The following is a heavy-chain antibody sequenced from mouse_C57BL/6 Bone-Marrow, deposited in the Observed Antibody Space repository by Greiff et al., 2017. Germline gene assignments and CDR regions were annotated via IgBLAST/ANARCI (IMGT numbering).Heavy chain of an antibody. D-gene: IGHD2-12*01. Sequence: VKLVESGAELMKPGASVKLSCKATGYTFTGYWIEWVKQRPGHGLEWIGEILPGSGSTNYNDKFKGKATFTADTSSNTAYMQLSSLTTEDSAIYYCARWSYPYYYAMDYWGQGTSVTVSS. V-gene: IGHV1-9*01. CDR3: ARWSYPYYYAMDY. CDR2: ILPGSGST. CDR1: GYTFTGYW. J-gene: IGHJ4*01.